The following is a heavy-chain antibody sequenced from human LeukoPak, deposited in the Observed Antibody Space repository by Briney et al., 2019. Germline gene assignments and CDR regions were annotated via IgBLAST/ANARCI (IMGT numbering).Heavy chain of an antibody. CDR2: ISAYNGNT. D-gene: IGHD5-24*01. Sequence: AASVKVSCKASGYTFTSYGISWVRQAPGQGLEWMGWISAYNGNTNYAQKLQGRVTMTTDTSTSTAYMELRSLRSEDTAVYYCARDLGGGYNVHFDYWGQGTLVTVSS. CDR3: ARDLGGGYNVHFDY. V-gene: IGHV1-18*01. CDR1: GYTFTSYG. J-gene: IGHJ4*02.